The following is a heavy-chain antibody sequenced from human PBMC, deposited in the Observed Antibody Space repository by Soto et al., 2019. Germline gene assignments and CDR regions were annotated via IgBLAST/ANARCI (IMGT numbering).Heavy chain of an antibody. V-gene: IGHV3-23*01. CDR2: ISRSGGST. CDR3: AKDLHYYGSGSYRWGYGMDV. CDR1: GFTFSSYA. D-gene: IGHD3-10*01. Sequence: GGSLRLSCAASGFTFSSYAMSWVRQAPGKGLEWVSAISRSGGSTYYADSVKGRFTISRDNSKNTLYLQMNSLRAEDTAVYYCAKDLHYYGSGSYRWGYGMDVWGQGTTVTVSS. J-gene: IGHJ6*02.